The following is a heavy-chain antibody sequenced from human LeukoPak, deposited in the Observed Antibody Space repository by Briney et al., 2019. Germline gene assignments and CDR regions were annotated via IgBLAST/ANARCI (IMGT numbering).Heavy chain of an antibody. Sequence: ASVKVSCKVSGYTLTELSMHWVRQAPGKGLEWMGGFDPEDGETIYAQKFQGRVTMTEDTSTDTAYMELSSLRSEDTAVYYCATRAPPRYDSSGYYHYWGQGTLVTVSS. CDR3: ATRAPPRYDSSGYYHY. CDR2: FDPEDGET. V-gene: IGHV1-24*01. J-gene: IGHJ4*02. CDR1: GYTLTELS. D-gene: IGHD3-22*01.